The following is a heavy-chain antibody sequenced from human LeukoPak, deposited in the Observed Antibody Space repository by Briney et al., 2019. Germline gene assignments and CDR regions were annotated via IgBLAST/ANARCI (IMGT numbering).Heavy chain of an antibody. D-gene: IGHD4-23*01. V-gene: IGHV3-23*01. CDR3: AKTMSTVITHFDY. Sequence: PGGSLRLSCAASGFTFSNYAMSWVRQAPGKGLEWVSAVSGSGASTYYADSVKCRFTISRDNSKNTLYLQMNSLRAGDTAVYYCAKTMSTVITHFDYWGQGTLVTVSS. CDR1: GFTFSNYA. J-gene: IGHJ4*02. CDR2: VSGSGAST.